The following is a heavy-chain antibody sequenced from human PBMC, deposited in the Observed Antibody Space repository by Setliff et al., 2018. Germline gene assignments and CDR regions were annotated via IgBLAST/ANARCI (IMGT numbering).Heavy chain of an antibody. CDR3: TRDRGGASTRDH. CDR1: GFTFDNYW. J-gene: IGHJ4*02. D-gene: IGHD1-26*01. V-gene: IGHV3-7*03. Sequence: GGSLRLSCVASGFTFDNYWMGWVRQPPGKGLEWVASIKPDGSETYYVDSVKGHFTVSRDNPKNSLYLQMSSLRAEDTAIYYCTRDRGGASTRDHWGQGALVTVSS. CDR2: IKPDGSET.